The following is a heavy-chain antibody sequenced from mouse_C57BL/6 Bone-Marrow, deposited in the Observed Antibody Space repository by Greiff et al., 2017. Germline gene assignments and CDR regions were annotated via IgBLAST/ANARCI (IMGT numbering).Heavy chain of an antibody. J-gene: IGHJ3*01. Sequence: EVKLMESGGGLVQPKGSLKLSCAASGFSFNTYAMNWVRQAPGKGLEWVARIRSKSNNYATYYADSVKDRFTISRDDSESMLYLKMNNLKTEDTAMYYCVSPPWFAYWGQGTLVTVSA. CDR2: IRSKSNNYAT. CDR3: VSPPWFAY. CDR1: GFSFNTYA. V-gene: IGHV10-1*01.